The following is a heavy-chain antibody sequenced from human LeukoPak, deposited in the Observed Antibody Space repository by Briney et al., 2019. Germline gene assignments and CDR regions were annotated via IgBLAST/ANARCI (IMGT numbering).Heavy chain of an antibody. CDR1: GYTFTGYY. CDR2: INRNSGGT. CDR3: ARGISNRYSDRYFDY. V-gene: IGHV1-2*02. Sequence: ASVKVSCKASGYTFTGYYMHWVRQAPGQGLEWMGWINRNSGGTNYAQKFQGRVTMTRDTSISTAYMELSRLRSDDTAVYYCARGISNRYSDRYFDYWGQGTLVTVSS. J-gene: IGHJ4*02. D-gene: IGHD6-13*01.